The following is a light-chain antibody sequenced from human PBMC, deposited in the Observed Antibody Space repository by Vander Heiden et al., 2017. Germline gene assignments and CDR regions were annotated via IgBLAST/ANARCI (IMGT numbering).Light chain of an antibody. CDR2: KDS. Sequence: SSELTQPPSVSVSSGPTARISCSGDALPKQYAYCYQQKPGQAPVLLMYKDSKWPAGVTERFSGSSSATTVTLTISGVQAEDEADYYYHSADSSGNYVVFGGGTKLTVL. J-gene: IGLJ2*01. CDR1: ALPKQY. V-gene: IGLV3-25*03. CDR3: HSADSSGNYVV.